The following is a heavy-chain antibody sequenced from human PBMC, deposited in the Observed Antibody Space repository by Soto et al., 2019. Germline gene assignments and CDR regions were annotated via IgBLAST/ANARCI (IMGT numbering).Heavy chain of an antibody. CDR3: ARDIPITIFGYYYGMDV. V-gene: IGHV6-1*01. D-gene: IGHD3-3*01. J-gene: IGHJ6*04. CDR2: TYYRSKWYN. CDR1: GDSASSNSAA. Sequence: HSQTLSLTCAISGDSASSNSAAWNWIRQSPSRGLEWLGRTYYRSKWYNDYAVSVKSRITINPDTSKNQFSLQLNSVTPEDTAVYYCARDIPITIFGYYYGMDVWGKGTTVTVSS.